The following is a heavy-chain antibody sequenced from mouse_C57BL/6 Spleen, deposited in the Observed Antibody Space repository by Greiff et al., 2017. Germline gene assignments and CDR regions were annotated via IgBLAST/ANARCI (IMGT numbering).Heavy chain of an antibody. CDR3: TRGGGYGNDYAMDY. J-gene: IGHJ4*01. V-gene: IGHV1-80*01. CDR1: GYAFTSYW. CDR2: IYPGNGDT. D-gene: IGHD2-1*01. Sequence: VQLQQSGAELVKPGASVKMSCKASGYAFTSYWMHWVKQRPGQGLEWIGMIYPGNGDTNYNGKFKGKATLTAVKSSSTAYMQLSSLTSEYAAVYFCTRGGGYGNDYAMDYWGQGTSVTVSS.